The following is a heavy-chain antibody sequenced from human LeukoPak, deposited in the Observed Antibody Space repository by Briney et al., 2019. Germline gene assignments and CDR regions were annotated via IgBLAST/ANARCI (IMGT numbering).Heavy chain of an antibody. J-gene: IGHJ4*02. D-gene: IGHD3-22*01. CDR1: GFTFSSYA. CDR2: ISGSGGST. Sequence: PGGSLRLSCAASGFTFSSYAMSWVRQAPGKGLEWVSAISGSGGSTYYADPVKGRFTISRDNSKNTLYLQMNSLRAEDTAVYYCAKTPDYYDSSGYLFDYWGQGTLVTVSS. V-gene: IGHV3-23*01. CDR3: AKTPDYYDSSGYLFDY.